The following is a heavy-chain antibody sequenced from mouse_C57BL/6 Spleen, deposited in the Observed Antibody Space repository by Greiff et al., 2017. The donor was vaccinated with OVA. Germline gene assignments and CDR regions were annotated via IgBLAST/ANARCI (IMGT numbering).Heavy chain of an antibody. D-gene: IGHD2-1*01. CDR3: TREGGNQFAY. CDR2: ISSGGDYI. Sequence: DVQLVESGEGLVKPGGSLKLSCAASGFTFSSYAMSWVRQTPEKRLEWVAYISSGGDYIYYAENVKGRFTISRDNARNTLYLQMSSLKSEDTAMYYCTREGGNQFAYWGQGTLVTVSA. V-gene: IGHV5-9-1*02. CDR1: GFTFSSYA. J-gene: IGHJ3*01.